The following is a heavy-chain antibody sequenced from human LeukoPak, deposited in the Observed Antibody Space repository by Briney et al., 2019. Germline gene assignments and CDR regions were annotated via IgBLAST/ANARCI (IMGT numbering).Heavy chain of an antibody. Sequence: PSQTLSLTCTVSGGSISSGGYYWSWIRQPPGKGLEWIGYIYHSGSTYYDPSLKSRVTVSVDRSKNQFSLKLSSVTAADTAVYYCARDIGEDSSSSFAFDIWGQGTMVTVSS. J-gene: IGHJ3*02. D-gene: IGHD6-6*01. CDR3: ARDIGEDSSSSFAFDI. CDR2: IYHSGST. V-gene: IGHV4-30-2*01. CDR1: GGSISSGGYY.